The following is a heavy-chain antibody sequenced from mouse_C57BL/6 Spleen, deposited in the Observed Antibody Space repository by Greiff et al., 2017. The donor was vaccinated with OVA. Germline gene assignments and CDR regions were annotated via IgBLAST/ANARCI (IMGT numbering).Heavy chain of an antibody. CDR3: ARRPDYYYAMDY. J-gene: IGHJ4*01. V-gene: IGHV5-6*01. Sequence: DVHLVESGGDLVKPGGSLKLSCAASGFTFSSYGMSWVRQTPDKRLEWVATISSGGSYTYYPDSVKGRFTISRDNAKNTLYLQMSSLKSEDTAMYYCARRPDYYYAMDYWGQGTSVTVSS. CDR1: GFTFSSYG. D-gene: IGHD2-13*01. CDR2: ISSGGSYT.